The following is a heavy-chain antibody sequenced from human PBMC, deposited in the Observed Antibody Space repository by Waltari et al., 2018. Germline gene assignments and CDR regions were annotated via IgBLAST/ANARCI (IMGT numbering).Heavy chain of an antibody. D-gene: IGHD2-21*01. CDR3: AARGGDLLNFDY. CDR1: GGSISSGGYS. CDR2: IYPCWST. J-gene: IGHJ4*02. Sequence: QLQLQESGSGLVKPSQTLSLTCAVSGGSISSGGYSWSWIRQPPGKGLEWIWYIYPCWSTYYNPSLKSRVTISVDRSKNQFSLKLSSVTAADTAVYYCAARGGDLLNFDYWGQGTLVTVSS. V-gene: IGHV4-30-2*01.